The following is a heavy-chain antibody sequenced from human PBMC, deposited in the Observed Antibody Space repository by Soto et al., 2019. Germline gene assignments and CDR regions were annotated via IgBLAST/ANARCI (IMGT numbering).Heavy chain of an antibody. CDR3: AKDLGHGGRGAFDI. Sequence: QVQLVESGGGVVQPGRSLRLSCAASGFTFSSYGMHWVRQAPGKGLEWVAVISYDGSNKYYADSVKGRFTISRDNSKNTLYLQINSLSAEDTAVYYCAKDLGHGGRGAFDIWGQGKMVTVSS. CDR1: GFTFSSYG. CDR2: ISYDGSNK. V-gene: IGHV3-30*18. D-gene: IGHD7-27*01. J-gene: IGHJ3*02.